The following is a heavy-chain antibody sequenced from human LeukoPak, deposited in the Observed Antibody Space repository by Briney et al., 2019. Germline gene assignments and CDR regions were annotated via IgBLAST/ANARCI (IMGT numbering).Heavy chain of an antibody. CDR3: ARDPLY. V-gene: IGHV3-66*01. Sequence: GGSLRLSCAGSGFTFSRYWMHWVRQAPGKGLEWVSVIYSGGSTYYADSVKGRFTISRDNSKNTLYLQMNSLRADDTAVYYCARDPLYWGQGTLVTVSS. CDR2: IYSGGST. CDR1: GFTFSRYW. J-gene: IGHJ4*02.